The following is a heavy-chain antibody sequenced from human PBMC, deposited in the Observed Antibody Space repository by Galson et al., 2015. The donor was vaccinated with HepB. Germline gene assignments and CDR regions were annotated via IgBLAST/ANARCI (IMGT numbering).Heavy chain of an antibody. Sequence: SETLSLTCTVSGGSISSSSYYWGWIRQPPGKGLEWIGSIYYSGSTYYNPSLKSRVTISVDTSKNQFSLKLSSVTAADTAVYYCARIRITMIVVVAYYFDYWGQGTLVTVSS. J-gene: IGHJ4*02. V-gene: IGHV4-39*01. CDR1: GGSISSSSYY. CDR3: ARIRITMIVVVAYYFDY. CDR2: IYYSGST. D-gene: IGHD3-22*01.